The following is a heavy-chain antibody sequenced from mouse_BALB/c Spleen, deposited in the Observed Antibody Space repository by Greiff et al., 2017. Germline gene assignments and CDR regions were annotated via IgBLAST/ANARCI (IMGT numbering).Heavy chain of an antibody. Sequence: EVKLVESGGGLVKPGGSLKLSCESNEYEFPSHDMSWVRKTPEKRLELVAAINSDGGSTYYPDTMERRFIISRDNTKKTLYLQMSSLRSEDTALYYCARLPRGYAMDYWGQGTSVTVSS. CDR3: ARLPRGYAMDY. CDR1: EYEFPSHD. J-gene: IGHJ4*01. D-gene: IGHD6-1*01. CDR2: INSDGGST. V-gene: IGHV5-2*01.